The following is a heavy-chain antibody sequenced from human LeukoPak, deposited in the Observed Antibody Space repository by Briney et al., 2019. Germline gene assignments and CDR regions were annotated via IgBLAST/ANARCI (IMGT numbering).Heavy chain of an antibody. CDR1: GYTFTSYD. D-gene: IGHD2-2*01. CDR2: MNPNSGNT. Sequence: ASVKVSCKASGYTFTSYDINWVRQATGQGLEWMGWMNPNSGNTGYAQKFQGRVTMTRNTSISTAYMELSSLRSEDTAVYYCARVLVVVPAAKRDSFDYWGQGTLVTVSS. J-gene: IGHJ4*02. V-gene: IGHV1-8*01. CDR3: ARVLVVVPAAKRDSFDY.